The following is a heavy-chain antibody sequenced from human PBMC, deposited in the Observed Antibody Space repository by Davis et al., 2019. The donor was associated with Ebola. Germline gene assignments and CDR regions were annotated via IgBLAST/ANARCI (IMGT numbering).Heavy chain of an antibody. J-gene: IGHJ6*02. Sequence: SETLSLTCAVSGGSISSSNWWSWVRQPPGKGLEWIGDIYHSGSTNYNPSLKSRVTISVDKSTNQFSLKLSSVTAADTAVYYCARDNYYYGMDVWGQGTTVSVSS. V-gene: IGHV4-4*02. CDR3: ARDNYYYGMDV. CDR1: GGSISSSNW. CDR2: IYHSGST.